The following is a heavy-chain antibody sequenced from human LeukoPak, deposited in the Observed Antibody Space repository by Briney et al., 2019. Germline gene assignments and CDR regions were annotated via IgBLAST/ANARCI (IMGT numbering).Heavy chain of an antibody. D-gene: IGHD6-19*01. CDR2: IDNNDDNT. CDR1: GFTFSVYA. CDR3: AKRRRAEAGPEDY. J-gene: IGHJ4*02. V-gene: IGHV3-23*01. Sequence: HPGGSLRLSCAASGFTFSVYAMTWVRQAPGKGLEWVSSIDNNDDNTYYADPVKGRFTNSRDNSENTLSLQMSSLRAEDTAIYYCAKRRRAEAGPEDYWGQGTLVTVSS.